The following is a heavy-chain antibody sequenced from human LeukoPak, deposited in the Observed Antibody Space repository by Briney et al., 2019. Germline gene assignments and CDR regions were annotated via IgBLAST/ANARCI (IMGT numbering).Heavy chain of an antibody. J-gene: IGHJ3*02. CDR2: IYYSGST. CDR1: GGSISSSSYY. Sequence: PSETLSLTRTVSGGSISSSSYYWGWIRQPPGKGLEWIGSIYYSGSTYYNPSLKSRVTISVDTSKNQFSLKLSSVTAADTAVYYCARLGYCSSTSCSEGAFDIWGQGTMVTVSS. V-gene: IGHV4-39*01. CDR3: ARLGYCSSTSCSEGAFDI. D-gene: IGHD2-2*01.